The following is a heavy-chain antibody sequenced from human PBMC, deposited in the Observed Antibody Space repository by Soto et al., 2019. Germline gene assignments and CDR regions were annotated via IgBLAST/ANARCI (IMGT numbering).Heavy chain of an antibody. V-gene: IGHV3-15*01. D-gene: IGHD2-2*01. Sequence: EVQLVESGGGLVKPGGSLRLSCAASGFTFSNAWMSWVRQAPGKGLEWVGRIKSKTDGGTTDYAAPVKGRFTISRDDSKNTLDLQMNSLKTEDTAVYYCTTDIVVLPAAMLSRGYFDYWGQGTLVTVSS. CDR3: TTDIVVLPAAMLSRGYFDY. J-gene: IGHJ4*02. CDR2: IKSKTDGGTT. CDR1: GFTFSNAW.